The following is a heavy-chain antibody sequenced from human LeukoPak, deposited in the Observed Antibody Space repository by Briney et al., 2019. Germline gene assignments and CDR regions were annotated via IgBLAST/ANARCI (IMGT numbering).Heavy chain of an antibody. V-gene: IGHV3-7*01. CDR3: ARDLACQTSADCYHFDY. CDR1: GFTFRSYW. Sequence: PGGSLRLSCAASGFTFRSYWMSWVRQAPGKGLEWVANIKQDGSEKYYVDSVKGRFTISRDNAKNSLYLQMNSLRAEDTAVYYCARDLACQTSADCYHFDYWGQRTLVTVSS. CDR2: IKQDGSEK. J-gene: IGHJ4*02. D-gene: IGHD2-21*02.